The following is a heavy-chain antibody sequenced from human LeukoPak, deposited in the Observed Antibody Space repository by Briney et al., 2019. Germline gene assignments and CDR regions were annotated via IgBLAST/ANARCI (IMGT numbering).Heavy chain of an antibody. J-gene: IGHJ4*02. CDR2: ICGGGGST. D-gene: IGHD6-6*01. CDR3: AKRAYSSSPRTFDY. Sequence: HPGGSLRLSCAASGFTFSSYAMSWVRQAPGKGLEWVSVICGGGGSTYYADSVKGRFTTSRDNSKNTLYLQLNSLRAEDTAVYYCAKRAYSSSPRTFDYWGQGTLVTVSS. CDR1: GFTFSSYA. V-gene: IGHV3-23*01.